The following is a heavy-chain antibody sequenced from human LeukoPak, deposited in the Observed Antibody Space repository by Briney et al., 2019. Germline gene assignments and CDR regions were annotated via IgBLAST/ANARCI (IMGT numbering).Heavy chain of an antibody. CDR1: GFTFSSYW. Sequence: GGSLRLSCAASGFTFSSYWMSWVRQAPGKGLEWVANIKQDGSEKYYVDSVKGRFTISRDNAKNSLYLQMNSLRAEDTAVYYCARVISYDYVWGSYTTFDYWGQGTLVTVSS. J-gene: IGHJ4*02. D-gene: IGHD3-16*01. V-gene: IGHV3-7*01. CDR3: ARVISYDYVWGSYTTFDY. CDR2: IKQDGSEK.